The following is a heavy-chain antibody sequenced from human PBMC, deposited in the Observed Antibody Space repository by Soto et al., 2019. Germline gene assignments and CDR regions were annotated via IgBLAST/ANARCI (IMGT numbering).Heavy chain of an antibody. D-gene: IGHD3-22*01. CDR3: ARDATYYDSSGYYSVGVWIYYGMDV. CDR1: VYTFTNFG. CDR2: ISAYNGNT. Sequence: APMKVSCKGFVYTFTNFGISWVRQAPGQRHERMGWISAYNGNTNYAQKLQGRVTMTTDTSTSTAYMELRSLRSDDTAVYYCARDATYYDSSGYYSVGVWIYYGMDVWGQGTTVTAP. J-gene: IGHJ6*02. V-gene: IGHV1-18*01.